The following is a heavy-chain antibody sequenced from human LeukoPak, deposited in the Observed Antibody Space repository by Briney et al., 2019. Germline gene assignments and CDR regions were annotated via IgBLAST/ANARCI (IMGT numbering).Heavy chain of an antibody. CDR2: MNPNSGNT. J-gene: IGHJ4*02. V-gene: IGHV1-8*01. CDR1: GYTFTSYD. D-gene: IGHD2-15*01. CDR3: ATRSARGYCSGGSCEIDY. Sequence: ASVKVSCKASGYTFTSYDINWVRQATGQGLEWMGWMNPNSGNTSYAQKFQGRVTMTRNTSISTAYMELSSLRSEDTAVYYCATRSARGYCSGGSCEIDYWGQGTLVTVSS.